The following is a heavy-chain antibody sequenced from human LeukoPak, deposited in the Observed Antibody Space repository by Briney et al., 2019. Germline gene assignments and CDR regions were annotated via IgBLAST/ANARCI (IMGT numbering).Heavy chain of an antibody. CDR3: ARTRGFLESYFDY. J-gene: IGHJ4*02. CDR1: GGSISSYY. CDR2: IYYSGST. V-gene: IGHV4-59*08. D-gene: IGHD3-3*01. Sequence: SSETLSLTCTVSGGSISSYYWSWIRQPPGKGLEWIGYIYYSGSTNYNPSLKSRVTISVDTSKNQFSLKLSSVTAADTAVYYCARTRGFLESYFDYWGQGTLVTASS.